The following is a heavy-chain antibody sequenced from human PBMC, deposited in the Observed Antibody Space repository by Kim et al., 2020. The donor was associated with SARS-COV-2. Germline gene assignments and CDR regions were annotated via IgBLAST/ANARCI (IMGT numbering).Heavy chain of an antibody. CDR1: GGSISSSSYY. D-gene: IGHD6-13*01. CDR3: LGMAAAGFPVYYFDY. CDR2: IYYSGST. Sequence: SETLSLTCTVSGGSISSSSYYWGWIRQPPGKGLEWIGSIYYSGSTYYNPSLKSRVTISVDTSKNQFSLKLSSVTAADTAVYYCLGMAAAGFPVYYFDYWGQGTLVTVSS. V-gene: IGHV4-39*07. J-gene: IGHJ4*02.